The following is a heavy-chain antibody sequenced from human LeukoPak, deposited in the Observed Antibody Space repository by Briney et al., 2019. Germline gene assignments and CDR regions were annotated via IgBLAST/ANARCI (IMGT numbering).Heavy chain of an antibody. V-gene: IGHV3-30*02. Sequence: GGSLRLSCAASGFTFSSYWMHWVRQAPGKGLEWVAFIRYDGSNKYYADSVKGRFTISRDNSKNTLYLQMNSLRAEDTAVYYCAKDGGYYGSGSYYTYYFDYWGQGTLVTVSS. CDR2: IRYDGSNK. D-gene: IGHD3-10*01. J-gene: IGHJ4*02. CDR1: GFTFSSYW. CDR3: AKDGGYYGSGSYYTYYFDY.